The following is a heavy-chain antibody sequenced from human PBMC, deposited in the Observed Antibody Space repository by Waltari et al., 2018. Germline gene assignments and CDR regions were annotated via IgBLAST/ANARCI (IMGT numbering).Heavy chain of an antibody. CDR2: ISAYNGYT. CDR3: ARVGDDFWSGYFDY. V-gene: IGHV1-18*04. D-gene: IGHD3-3*01. J-gene: IGHJ4*02. Sequence: QVQLVQSGAEVKKPGASVMVSCKASGYTFTSYGINWVRQAPGQGLEWMGWISAYNGYTNYAQKVQGRVTMTTDTSTSTAYMELRSLRSDDTAVYYCARVGDDFWSGYFDYWGQGTLVTVSS. CDR1: GYTFTSYG.